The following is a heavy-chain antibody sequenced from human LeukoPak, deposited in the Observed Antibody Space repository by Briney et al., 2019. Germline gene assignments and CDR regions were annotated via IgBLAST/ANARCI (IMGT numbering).Heavy chain of an antibody. Sequence: PGGSLRLSCAASGFTFDDYAMHWVRQAPGKGLEWVSGISWNSGSIGYADSVKGRFTISRDNAKNSLYLQMNSLRAEDTALYYCAKSLSSGSYSSDFDYWGQGTLVTVSS. D-gene: IGHD3-10*01. CDR2: ISWNSGSI. CDR1: GFTFDDYA. CDR3: AKSLSSGSYSSDFDY. V-gene: IGHV3-9*01. J-gene: IGHJ4*02.